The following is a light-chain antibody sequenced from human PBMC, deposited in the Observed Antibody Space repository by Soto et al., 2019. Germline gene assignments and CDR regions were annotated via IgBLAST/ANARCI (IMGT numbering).Light chain of an antibody. CDR3: AAWDDSLDGWV. V-gene: IGLV1-44*01. J-gene: IGLJ3*02. CDR2: TDN. Sequence: QSVLTQPPSASGTPGQRVTISCSGSSSNNGENTVNWYQQLPGTAPKVLIHTDNQRPSGVPDRFSGSKSRTSASLAISGLQSEDEADYYCAAWDDSLDGWVFGGGTKLTVL. CDR1: SSNNGENT.